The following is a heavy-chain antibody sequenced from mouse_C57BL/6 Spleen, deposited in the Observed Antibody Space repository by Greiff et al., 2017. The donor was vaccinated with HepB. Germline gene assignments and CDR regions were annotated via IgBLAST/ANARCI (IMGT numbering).Heavy chain of an antibody. Sequence: EVMLVESGGDLVKPGGSLKLSCAASGFTFSSYGMSWVRQTPDKRLEWVATISSGGSYTYYPDSVKGRFTISRDNAKNTLYLQMSSLKSEDTAMYYCARQEAAFRPYYFDYWGQGTTLTVSS. J-gene: IGHJ2*01. V-gene: IGHV5-6*01. CDR3: ARQEAAFRPYYFDY. CDR2: ISSGGSYT. CDR1: GFTFSSYG. D-gene: IGHD6-1*01.